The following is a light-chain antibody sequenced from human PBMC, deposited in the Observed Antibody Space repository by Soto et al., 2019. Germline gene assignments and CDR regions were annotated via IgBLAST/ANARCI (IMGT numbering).Light chain of an antibody. Sequence: EIVLTQSPGTLCLSPGKRATLSCRASQSVSSSSLAWYQQKPGQAPRLLIYATSRRATGIPDRFSGSGSGTGFTLTISGLEPEDFAVYYCHQYGNSPETFGQGTKVDIK. J-gene: IGKJ1*01. CDR2: ATS. CDR1: QSVSSSS. V-gene: IGKV3-20*01. CDR3: HQYGNSPET.